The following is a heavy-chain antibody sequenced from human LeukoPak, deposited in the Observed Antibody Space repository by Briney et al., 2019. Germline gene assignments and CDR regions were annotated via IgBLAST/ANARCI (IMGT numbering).Heavy chain of an antibody. V-gene: IGHV1-2*02. CDR1: GYTFTGYY. CDR2: INPNSGGT. Sequence: GASLKVSCTASGYTFTGYYMHWVRQAPGQGLEWMGWINPNSGGTNYAQKFQGRVTMTRDTSISTAYMELSRLRSDDTAVYYCARMNSGSYLSIDYWGQGTLVTVSS. J-gene: IGHJ4*02. D-gene: IGHD1-26*01. CDR3: ARMNSGSYLSIDY.